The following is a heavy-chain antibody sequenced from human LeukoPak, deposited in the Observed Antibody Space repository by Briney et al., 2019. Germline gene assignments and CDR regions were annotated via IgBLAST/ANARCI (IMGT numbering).Heavy chain of an antibody. CDR2: IIPILGIA. Sequence: SVKVSCKASGGTFSSYAISWVRQAPGQGLEWMGRIIPILGIANYAQKFQGRVTITADKSTSTAYMELSSLRSEGTAVYYCAREGRSSGYYVYWGQGTLVTVSS. J-gene: IGHJ4*02. D-gene: IGHD3-22*01. V-gene: IGHV1-69*04. CDR3: AREGRSSGYYVY. CDR1: GGTFSSYA.